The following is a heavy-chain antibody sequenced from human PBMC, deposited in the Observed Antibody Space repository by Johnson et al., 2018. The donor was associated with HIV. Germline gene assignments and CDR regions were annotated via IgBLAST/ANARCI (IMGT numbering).Heavy chain of an antibody. V-gene: IGHV3-30-3*01. CDR2: ISYDGSNK. J-gene: IGHJ3*02. D-gene: IGHD3-10*01. CDR3: AKDKTLYGSGTFDAFDI. CDR1: GFTYSSYA. Sequence: QVQLVESGGGVVQPGRSLRLSCVVSGFTYSSYAMHWVRLAPGKGLEWVAVISYDGSNKYYADSVKGRFTISRDSSKNTLYLQLNSLRPEDTAVYYCAKDKTLYGSGTFDAFDIWGQGTMVTVSS.